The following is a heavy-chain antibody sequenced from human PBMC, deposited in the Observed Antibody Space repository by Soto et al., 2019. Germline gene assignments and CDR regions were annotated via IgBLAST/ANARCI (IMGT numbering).Heavy chain of an antibody. V-gene: IGHV1-18*01. D-gene: IGHD3-22*01. J-gene: IGHJ4*02. Sequence: ASVKVSCKASGYTFTSYGISWVRQTPGQGLEWMGWISAYNGNTNYAQKLQGRVTMTTDTSTSTAYMELRSLRSDDTAVYYCAITWGYYYDSSGYAYFDYWGQGTLVTVSS. CDR1: GYTFTSYG. CDR2: ISAYNGNT. CDR3: AITWGYYYDSSGYAYFDY.